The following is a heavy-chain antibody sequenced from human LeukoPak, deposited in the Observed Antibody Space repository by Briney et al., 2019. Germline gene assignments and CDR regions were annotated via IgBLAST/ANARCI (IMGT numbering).Heavy chain of an antibody. J-gene: IGHJ4*02. CDR1: GYSFTGYY. CDR2: INANSGGT. D-gene: IGHD1-26*01. Sequence: ASVKVSCKASGYSFTGYYIHWVRQAPGQGLEWMGWINANSGGTKHAQKFQGRVTMTRDMSISTAYMELSRLTSDDTAVYYCVRGRLSAGWELRPKFDYWGQGTLVTVSS. CDR3: VRGRLSAGWELRPKFDY. V-gene: IGHV1-2*02.